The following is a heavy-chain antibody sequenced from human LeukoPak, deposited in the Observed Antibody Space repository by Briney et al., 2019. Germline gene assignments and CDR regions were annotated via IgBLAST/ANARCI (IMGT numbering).Heavy chain of an antibody. CDR1: GGTFSSYA. V-gene: IGHV1-69*05. CDR3: ARGSPPDDSSGYYYVGNAFDI. D-gene: IGHD3-22*01. CDR2: IIPIFGTA. J-gene: IGHJ3*02. Sequence: SVKVSCKASGGTFSSYAISWVRQAPGQGLEWMGGIIPIFGTANYAQKFQGRVTITTDESTSTAYMELSSLRSEDTAVYYCARGSPPDDSSGYYYVGNAFDIWGQGTMVTVSS.